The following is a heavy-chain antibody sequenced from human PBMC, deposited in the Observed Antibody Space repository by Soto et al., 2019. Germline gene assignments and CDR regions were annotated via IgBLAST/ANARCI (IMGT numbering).Heavy chain of an antibody. J-gene: IGHJ4*02. CDR3: AKARAQYYDFWSGYPVDY. D-gene: IGHD3-3*01. CDR2: ISGSGGST. V-gene: IGHV3-23*01. Sequence: PGGSLRHSCAGSGFTFSSYAMSWIRQAPGKGLEWVSAISGSGGSTYYADSVKGRFTISRDNSKNTLYLQMNSLRAEDTAVYYCAKARAQYYDFWSGYPVDYWGQGTLVTVSS. CDR1: GFTFSSYA.